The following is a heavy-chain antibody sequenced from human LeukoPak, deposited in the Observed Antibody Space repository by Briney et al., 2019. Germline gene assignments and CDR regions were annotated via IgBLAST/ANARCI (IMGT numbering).Heavy chain of an antibody. CDR2: IKSKTDGGTT. V-gene: IGHV3-15*01. J-gene: IGHJ5*02. CDR3: AGWYDSNGYA. CDR1: GFTFSNAW. D-gene: IGHD3-22*01. Sequence: TGGSLRLSCAASGFTFSNAWTSWVRQAPGKGLEWVGRIKSKTDGGTTDYAAPVKGRFTISRDDSKNTLYLQMNSLKTEDTAVYYCAGWYDSNGYAWGQGTLVTVSS.